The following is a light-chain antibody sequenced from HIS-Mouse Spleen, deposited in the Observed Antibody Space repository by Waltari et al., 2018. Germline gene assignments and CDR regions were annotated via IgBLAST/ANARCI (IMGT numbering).Light chain of an antibody. CDR1: QGISSY. CDR2: AAS. CDR3: QQLNSYPPT. V-gene: IGKV1-9*01. Sequence: DIQLTHSPFFLSASVGDRVTITCRDSQGISSYLAWYQQKPGKAPKLLIYAASTLQSGVPSRFSGSGSGTEFTLTISSLQPEDFATYYCQQLNSYPPTFGQGTKVEIK. J-gene: IGKJ1*01.